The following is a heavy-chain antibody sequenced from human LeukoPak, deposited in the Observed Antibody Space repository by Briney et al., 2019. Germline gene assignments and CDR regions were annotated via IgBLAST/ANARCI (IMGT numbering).Heavy chain of an antibody. Sequence: GGSLRLSCAASGFTFSNYNVNWVRQPPGKGLQWVSYISSSSNIIYYADSVKGRFTISRDNAKNSLFLQMNSLRAEDTAVYYCARDFAREFTIDYWGQGTLVTVSS. D-gene: IGHD3-10*01. CDR3: ARDFAREFTIDY. CDR2: ISSSSNII. J-gene: IGHJ4*02. V-gene: IGHV3-48*01. CDR1: GFTFSNYN.